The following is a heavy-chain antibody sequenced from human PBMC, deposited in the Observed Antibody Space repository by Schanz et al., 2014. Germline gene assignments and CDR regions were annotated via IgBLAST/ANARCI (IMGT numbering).Heavy chain of an antibody. D-gene: IGHD5-18*01. CDR3: ARVALPGYSSPRDAFDI. Sequence: EAKMVESGGGLVKPGGSLRLSCAASGFNFSSYSLNWVRQAPGKGLEWVSSISYGTSYIYYAESVKGRFTISRDNAKNSLYLQMNGLRAEDTAVYYCARVALPGYSSPRDAFDIWGRGTMVTVSS. CDR2: ISYGTSYI. J-gene: IGHJ3*02. V-gene: IGHV3-21*01. CDR1: GFNFSSYS.